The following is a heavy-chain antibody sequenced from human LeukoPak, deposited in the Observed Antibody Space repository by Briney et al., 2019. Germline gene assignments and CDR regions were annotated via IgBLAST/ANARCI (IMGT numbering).Heavy chain of an antibody. J-gene: IGHJ4*02. CDR2: ISDGGLST. CDR1: GFTFNNYA. Sequence: GGSLRLSCAGSGFTFNNYAMSWVRQAPGKGLEWVSAISDGGLSTHYADSVKGRFTISRDNSKNTLYLQMNSLRVEDTGVYYCAKGHSAHGTGFDCWGQGTQVAVSS. CDR3: AKGHSAHGTGFDC. D-gene: IGHD1-14*01. V-gene: IGHV3-23*01.